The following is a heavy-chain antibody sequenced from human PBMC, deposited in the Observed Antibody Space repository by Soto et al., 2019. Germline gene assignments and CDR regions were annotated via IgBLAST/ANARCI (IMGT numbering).Heavy chain of an antibody. CDR1: GGSISSSSYY. CDR3: ARQEGGSSWYYYYGMDV. Sequence: SGGSISSSSYYWGWIRQPPGKGLEWIGSIYYSGSTYYNPSLKSRVTISVDTSKNQFSLKLSSVTAADTAVYYCARQEGGSSWYYYYGMDVWGQGTTVTVSS. V-gene: IGHV4-39*01. CDR2: IYYSGST. J-gene: IGHJ6*02. D-gene: IGHD6-13*01.